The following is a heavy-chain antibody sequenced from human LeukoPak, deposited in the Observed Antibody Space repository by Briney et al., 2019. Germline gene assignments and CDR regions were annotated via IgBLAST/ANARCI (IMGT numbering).Heavy chain of an antibody. CDR3: ARGRNYYGSGSYSNA. CDR1: GYSISSSNY. CDR2: IYYSGSI. Sequence: SDTLSLTCAVSGYSISSSNYWAWIRQPPGKGLEWIGHIYYSGSIYYNPSLKSRVTISVDTSKNQFSLKLSSVTAADTAVYYCARGRNYYGSGSYSNAWGQGTLVTVSS. V-gene: IGHV4-28*05. J-gene: IGHJ5*02. D-gene: IGHD3-10*01.